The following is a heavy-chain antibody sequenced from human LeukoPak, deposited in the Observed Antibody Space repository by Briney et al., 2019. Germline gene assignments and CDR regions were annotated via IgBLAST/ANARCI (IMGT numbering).Heavy chain of an antibody. V-gene: IGHV1-18*01. D-gene: IGHD5-24*01. CDR1: GYTFTTNP. Sequence: ASVKVSCKASGYTFTTNPISWVRQAPGQGLEWMGWISAYNGNTNYAQKFQGRVTMTTDTSTNTAYLEVRSLRSEDTAVYYCARDAEMATNGGAYWGQGTLVTVSS. J-gene: IGHJ4*02. CDR2: ISAYNGNT. CDR3: ARDAEMATNGGAY.